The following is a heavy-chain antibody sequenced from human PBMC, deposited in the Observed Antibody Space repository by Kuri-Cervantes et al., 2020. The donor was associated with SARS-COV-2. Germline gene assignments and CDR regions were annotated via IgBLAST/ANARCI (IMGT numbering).Heavy chain of an antibody. Sequence: GESLKISCAASGFTFSSYSMNWVRQAPGKGLEWVSSISSSSSYIYYADSVKGRFTISRDNAKNSLYLQMNSLRAEDTAVYYCAKGSVRVDYWGQGTLVTVSS. CDR1: GFTFSSYS. J-gene: IGHJ4*02. CDR3: AKGSVRVDY. D-gene: IGHD3-10*01. V-gene: IGHV3-21*04. CDR2: ISSSSSYI.